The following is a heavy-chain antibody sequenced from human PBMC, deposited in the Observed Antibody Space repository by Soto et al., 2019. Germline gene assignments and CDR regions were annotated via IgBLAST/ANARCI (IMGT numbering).Heavy chain of an antibody. J-gene: IGHJ4*02. CDR1: GFTFSSHW. CDR2: VSRDGSST. CDR3: VREMRYIDYAFDY. V-gene: IGHV3-74*01. D-gene: IGHD4-17*01. Sequence: EVQLVESGGGLVQPGGSLRLSCAASGFTFSSHWMHWVRHAPGKGLVWVSRVSRDGSSTSYVDSVRGRFSISRDNANKMVYLQMNSLRPEDTAVYYCVREMRYIDYAFDYWGQGTLATVSS.